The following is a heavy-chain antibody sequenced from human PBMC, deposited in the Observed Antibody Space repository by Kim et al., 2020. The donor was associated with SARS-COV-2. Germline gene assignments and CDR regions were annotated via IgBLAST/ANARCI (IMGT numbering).Heavy chain of an antibody. J-gene: IGHJ4*02. CDR2: ISGSGGST. Sequence: GGSLRLSCAASGFTFSSYAMSWVRQAPGKGLEWVSAISGSGGSTYYADSVKGRFTISRDNSKNTLYLQMNSLRAEDTAVYYCAKRGRRWLQLGSGYFDYWGQGTLVTVSS. CDR3: AKRGRRWLQLGSGYFDY. CDR1: GFTFSSYA. D-gene: IGHD5-12*01. V-gene: IGHV3-23*01.